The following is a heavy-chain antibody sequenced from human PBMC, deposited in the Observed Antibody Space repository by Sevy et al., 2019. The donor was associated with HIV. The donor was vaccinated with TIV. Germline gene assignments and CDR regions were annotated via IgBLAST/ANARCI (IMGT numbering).Heavy chain of an antibody. J-gene: IGHJ2*01. V-gene: IGHV3-21*01. CDR1: GFTFSSYS. Sequence: GGSLRLSCVASGFTFSSYSMNWVRQAPGKGLEWVSSISSSNYIYYADSVKGRFTISRDNAKNSLYLQMNSLRAEDTAVYYCARDLIRTLWYFDLWGRGTLVTVSS. CDR2: ISSSNYI. CDR3: ARDLIRTLWYFDL. D-gene: IGHD3-22*01.